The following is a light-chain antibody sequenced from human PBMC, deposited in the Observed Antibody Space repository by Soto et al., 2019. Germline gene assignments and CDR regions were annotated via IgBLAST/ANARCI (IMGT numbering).Light chain of an antibody. J-gene: IGLJ1*01. CDR3: ALYMGXGLYV. Sequence: QTVMTQEPSVSLSPGGTVTLTCGFTPGAVSSTYFPIWYHQSPGHPPRTLIYNTNTGSYGFPDRFSGSILGNHVYLTLTGAKADDESDYYCALYMGXGLYVFGKGTKVT. V-gene: IGLV8-61*01. CDR1: PGAVSSTYF. CDR2: NTN.